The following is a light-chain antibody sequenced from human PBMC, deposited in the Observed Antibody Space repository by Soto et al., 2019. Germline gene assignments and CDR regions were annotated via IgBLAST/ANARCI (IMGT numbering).Light chain of an antibody. Sequence: QSALTQPRSVSGSPGQSVTISCTGTSSDVGGYDFVSWYQQHPGKAPKLTIYDVTKRPSWVPDRFSGAKTGNSASLTISGLRSEDEADYYCCSYAGSYNLGVFGGGNKRTVL. V-gene: IGLV2-11*01. CDR3: CSYAGSYNLGV. CDR2: DVT. J-gene: IGLJ3*02. CDR1: SSDVGGYDF.